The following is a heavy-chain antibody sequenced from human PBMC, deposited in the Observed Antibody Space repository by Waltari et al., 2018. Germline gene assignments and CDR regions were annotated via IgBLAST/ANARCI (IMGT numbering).Heavy chain of an antibody. CDR1: GGPSSSYA. V-gene: IGHV1-69*04. Sequence: QVQLVQSGAEVKKPGSSVKVPCKASGGPSSSYAISWGRQAPGQGLEWMGGIIPILGIANYAQKFQGRVTITADESTSTAYMELSSLRSEDTAVYYCARVRVVVIARYAFDIWGQGTMVTVSS. CDR2: IIPILGIA. D-gene: IGHD2-21*01. J-gene: IGHJ3*02. CDR3: ARVRVVVIARYAFDI.